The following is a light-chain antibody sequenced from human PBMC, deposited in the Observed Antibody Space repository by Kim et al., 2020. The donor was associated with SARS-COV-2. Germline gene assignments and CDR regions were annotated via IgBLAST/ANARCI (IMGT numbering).Light chain of an antibody. J-gene: IGKJ2*01. V-gene: IGKV1-5*03. CDR2: KVS. CDR3: QQYNTYPYT. Sequence: DIQMTQSPSTLYASVGDRVTITCRASQSMSRWLAWYQQKPGKAPNLLIYKVSNLESGVPPRFSGGGSGTEFTLTISSLQPDDSATYYCQQYNTYPYTFGQGTKLEI. CDR1: QSMSRW.